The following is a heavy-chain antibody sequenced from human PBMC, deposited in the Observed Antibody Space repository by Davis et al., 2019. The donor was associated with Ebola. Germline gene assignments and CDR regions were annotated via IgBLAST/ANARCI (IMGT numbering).Heavy chain of an antibody. J-gene: IGHJ6*02. CDR3: ARENTRYCSSTSCYYYGMDV. CDR2: ISSSSSYI. D-gene: IGHD2-2*01. V-gene: IGHV3-21*04. Sequence: GESLKISCAASGFTFSSYSMNWVRQAPGKGLEWVSSISSSSSYIYYADSVKGRFTISRDNAKNTLYLQMNSLRSDDTAVYYCARENTRYCSSTSCYYYGMDVWGQGTTVTVSS. CDR1: GFTFSSYS.